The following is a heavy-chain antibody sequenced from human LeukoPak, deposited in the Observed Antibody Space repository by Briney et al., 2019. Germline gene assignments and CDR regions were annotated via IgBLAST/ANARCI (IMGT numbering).Heavy chain of an antibody. CDR2: IYYSGST. CDR3: ARGGYYDSSGYSQDAEYFQH. D-gene: IGHD3-22*01. CDR1: GGSISSSSYY. V-gene: IGHV4-39*01. Sequence: SETLSLTCTVSGGSISSSSYYWGWIRQPPGKGLEWIGSIYYSGSTYYNPSLKSRVTISVDTSKNQFSLKLSSVTAADTAVYYCARGGYYDSSGYSQDAEYFQHWGQGTLVTVSS. J-gene: IGHJ1*01.